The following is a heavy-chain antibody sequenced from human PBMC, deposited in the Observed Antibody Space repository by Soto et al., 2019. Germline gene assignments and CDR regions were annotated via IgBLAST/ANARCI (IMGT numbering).Heavy chain of an antibody. CDR2: ISAYNGNT. J-gene: IGHJ4*02. CDR1: GYTFTSYG. CDR3: ARDSSGWYRPGDY. V-gene: IGHV1-18*01. D-gene: IGHD6-19*01. Sequence: ASVKVSCKASGYTFTSYGISWVRQAPGQGLEWMGWISAYNGNTNYAQKLQGRVTMTADESTSTAYMELSSLRSEDTAVYYCARDSSGWYRPGDYWGQGTLVTVSS.